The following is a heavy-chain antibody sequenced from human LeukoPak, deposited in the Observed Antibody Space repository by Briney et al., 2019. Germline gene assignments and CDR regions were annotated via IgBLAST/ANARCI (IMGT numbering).Heavy chain of an antibody. Sequence: GGSLRLSCAASGFTFSNYAMSWVRQAPGKGLEWVSGISGSGGSTYYADSVKGRFTISRDNSKNTLYLQMNSLRAEDTALYYCAKDNCGGDCYLSNYYFDYWGQGTLVTVSS. CDR1: GFTFSNYA. CDR3: AKDNCGGDCYLSNYYFDY. CDR2: ISGSGGST. D-gene: IGHD2-21*01. J-gene: IGHJ4*02. V-gene: IGHV3-23*01.